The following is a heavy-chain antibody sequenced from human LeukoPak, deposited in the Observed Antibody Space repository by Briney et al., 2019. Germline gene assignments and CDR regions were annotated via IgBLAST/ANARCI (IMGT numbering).Heavy chain of an antibody. CDR3: AIPNYDILTGPDLYYFDY. J-gene: IGHJ4*02. Sequence: SVKVSCKASGGTFSSYAIRWVRQAPGQGLEWMGGIIPIFGTANYAQKFQGRVTITADESTSTAYMELSSLRSEDTAVYYCAIPNYDILTGPDLYYFDYWGQGTLVTVSS. D-gene: IGHD3-9*01. V-gene: IGHV1-69*13. CDR2: IIPIFGTA. CDR1: GGTFSSYA.